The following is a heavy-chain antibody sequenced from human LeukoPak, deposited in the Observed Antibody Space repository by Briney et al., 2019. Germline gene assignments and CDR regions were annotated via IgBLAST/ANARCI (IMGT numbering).Heavy chain of an antibody. CDR2: IYYSGST. Sequence: PSETLSLTCTVSGGSISSYYWSWIRQPPGMGLEWIGYIYYSGSTNYNPSLKSRVTISVDTSKNQFSLKLSSVTAADTAVYYCASPRGDDSGGYYTWYFHHWGQGILVTVSS. CDR3: ASPRGDDSGGYYTWYFHH. CDR1: GGSISSYY. V-gene: IGHV4-59*08. D-gene: IGHD3-22*01. J-gene: IGHJ1*01.